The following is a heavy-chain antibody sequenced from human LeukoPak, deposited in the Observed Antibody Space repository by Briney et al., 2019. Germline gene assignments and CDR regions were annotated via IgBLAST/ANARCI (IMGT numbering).Heavy chain of an antibody. CDR3: GKEGGA. CDR1: GFRFSDFT. J-gene: IGHJ5*02. D-gene: IGHD3-16*01. V-gene: IGHV3-23*01. CDR2: IGGRGGST. Sequence: GGSLRLSCAASGFRFSDFTMTWVRQAPGKGPEWVSAIGGRGGSTYYADSLGGRFIISRDNSKDMVYLQMNSLKVEDTATYYCGKEGGAWGQGTLVTVSS.